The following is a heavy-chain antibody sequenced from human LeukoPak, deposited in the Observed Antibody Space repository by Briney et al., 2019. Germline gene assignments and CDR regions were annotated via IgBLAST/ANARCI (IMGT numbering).Heavy chain of an antibody. Sequence: PSETLSLTCAVYGGSFSGYYWSWIRQPPGKGLEWIGEINHSGSTNYNPSLKSRVTISVDTSKNQFSLKLSSVTAAGTAVYYCASASYYYYDSSGYYYALSYFDYWGQGTLVTVSS. CDR3: ASASYYYYDSSGYYYALSYFDY. D-gene: IGHD3-22*01. J-gene: IGHJ4*02. CDR1: GGSFSGYY. CDR2: INHSGST. V-gene: IGHV4-34*01.